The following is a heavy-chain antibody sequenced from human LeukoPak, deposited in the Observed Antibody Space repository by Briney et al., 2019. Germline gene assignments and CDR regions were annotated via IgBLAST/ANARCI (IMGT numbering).Heavy chain of an antibody. D-gene: IGHD6-19*01. CDR2: ISDSGAGT. CDR3: ANAGGWESLDY. J-gene: IGHJ4*02. Sequence: SGGSLRLSCAASGFTFSSYAMNWVRQAPGKGLEWVSSISDSGAGTFYADSVKGRFTISRDNSTNTLYLQMKSLRVEDTAVYYCANAGGWESLDYWGQGTLVTVSS. CDR1: GFTFSSYA. V-gene: IGHV3-23*01.